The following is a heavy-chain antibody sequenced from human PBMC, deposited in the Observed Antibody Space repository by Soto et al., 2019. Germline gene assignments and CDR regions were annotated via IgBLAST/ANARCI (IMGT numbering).Heavy chain of an antibody. CDR1: GGTFSSYA. CDR3: ARDDYGDYVPFDY. J-gene: IGHJ4*02. D-gene: IGHD4-17*01. CDR2: SIPIFCTV. Sequence: QVQLVQSGAEVKKPGSSVKVSCKASGGTFSSYAISWVRQAPGQGLEWMGRSIPIFCTVNYAQKFQGRVTITADESTSTAYMELSSLRSEDTAVYYCARDDYGDYVPFDYWGQGTLVTVSS. V-gene: IGHV1-69*18.